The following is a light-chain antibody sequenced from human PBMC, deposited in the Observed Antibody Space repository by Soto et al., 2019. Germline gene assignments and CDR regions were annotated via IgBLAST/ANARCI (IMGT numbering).Light chain of an antibody. CDR1: ISDVGGYNY. CDR3: SSYTSSSTYV. CDR2: DVS. V-gene: IGLV2-14*03. Sequence: XSALTQPASVSGSPGQSITISCTGTISDVGGYNYVSWYQQHPGKAPKLMIFDVSNRPSGVSNRFSGSKSGYTASLTISGLQAEDEADYYCSSYTSSSTYVFGTGTKVTVL. J-gene: IGLJ1*01.